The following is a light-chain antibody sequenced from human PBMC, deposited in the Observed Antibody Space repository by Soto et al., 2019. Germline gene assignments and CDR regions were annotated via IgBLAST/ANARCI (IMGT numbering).Light chain of an antibody. V-gene: IGKV3-11*01. CDR1: QCVSNY. CDR3: QPLSNWPVFN. J-gene: IGKJ3*01. CDR2: DSS. Sequence: EIVLTQSPVTLSLSPGERATLSCRASQCVSNYWAWYQPKPGQAPRLLIYDSSNMATDTQARFTVSGSGTDFTLAISSLETDDVGAYYCQPLSNWPVFNFGPGIRVDIK.